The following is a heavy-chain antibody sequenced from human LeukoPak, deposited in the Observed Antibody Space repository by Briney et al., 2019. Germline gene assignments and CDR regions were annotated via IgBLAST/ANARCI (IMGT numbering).Heavy chain of an antibody. J-gene: IGHJ4*02. CDR3: ARTRAPYYYGAGSPDF. D-gene: IGHD3-10*01. Sequence: ASVKVSCKASGYSFTGYYIHWVRQAPGQGLEWMGWINTNTGSPRYAQDFTGRFVFSLDTSLSTTYLQISSLKSEDTAIYYCARTRAPYYYGAGSPDFWGQGTLVTVSS. CDR1: GYSFTGYY. CDR2: INTNTGSP. V-gene: IGHV7-4-1*02.